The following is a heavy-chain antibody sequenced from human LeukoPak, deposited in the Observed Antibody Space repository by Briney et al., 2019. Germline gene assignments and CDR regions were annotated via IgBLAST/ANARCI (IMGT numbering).Heavy chain of an antibody. Sequence: GGSLRLSCAASGFTFSSYEMNWVRQAPGKGLEGVSGINWNSGSIVYADSVKGRFTISRDNAKKSLFLQMNSLRTEDMALYYCAKGLDLEFISTHAFDIWGQGTMVTVSS. J-gene: IGHJ3*02. V-gene: IGHV3-9*03. D-gene: IGHD3-22*01. CDR1: GFTFSSYE. CDR2: INWNSGSI. CDR3: AKGLDLEFISTHAFDI.